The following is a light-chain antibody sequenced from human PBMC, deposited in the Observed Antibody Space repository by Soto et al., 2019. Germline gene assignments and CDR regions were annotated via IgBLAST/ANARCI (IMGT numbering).Light chain of an antibody. V-gene: IGKV1-5*01. CDR2: AAS. CDR3: QQRSNWPPIT. J-gene: IGKJ5*01. CDR1: QTISSW. Sequence: DVQMTQSPSTRSGSVGDRVTITCRASQTISSWLAWYQHKPGKAPTLLIYAASSLQSGVPSRFSGGGSGTDFTLTISSLEPEDFAVYYCQQRSNWPPITFGQGTRLEIK.